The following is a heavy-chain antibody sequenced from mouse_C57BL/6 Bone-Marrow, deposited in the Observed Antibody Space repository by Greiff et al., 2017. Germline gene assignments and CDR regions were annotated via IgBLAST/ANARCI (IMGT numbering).Heavy chain of an antibody. CDR1: GYTFTSYW. Sequence: VQLQQPGAELVKPGASVKLSCKASGYTFTSYWMHWVKQRPGQGLEWIGMIHPNSGSTNYNEKFKSKATLTVDKSSSTAYMQRSSLTSEDSAVYYCASPYYYGSSPSMDYWGQGTSVTVSS. J-gene: IGHJ4*01. CDR2: IHPNSGST. D-gene: IGHD1-1*01. V-gene: IGHV1-64*01. CDR3: ASPYYYGSSPSMDY.